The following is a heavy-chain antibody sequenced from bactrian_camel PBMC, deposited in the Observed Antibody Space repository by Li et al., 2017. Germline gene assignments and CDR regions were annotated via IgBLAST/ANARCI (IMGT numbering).Heavy chain of an antibody. J-gene: IGHJ6*01. V-gene: IGHV3-3*01. CDR3: AAVRYGGSWYPLCRARSADFGY. CDR2: LNANGSPR. CDR1: KYTVGSYC. Sequence: HVQLVESGGATVQAGGSLRLSCAASTKYTVGSYCMGWFRQVPGKEREDVAHLNANGSPRLIADSVKGRFTASADNAKNTLYLQMTSLQPEDTGVYYCAAVRYGGSWYPLCRARSADFGYWGQGTQVTVS. D-gene: IGHD6*01.